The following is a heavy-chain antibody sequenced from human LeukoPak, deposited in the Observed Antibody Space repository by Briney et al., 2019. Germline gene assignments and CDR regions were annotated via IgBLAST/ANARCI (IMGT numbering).Heavy chain of an antibody. J-gene: IGHJ5*02. CDR3: ARGGRVKRNWFDP. V-gene: IGHV4-59*12. CDR1: GGSFSGYY. CDR2: IYYSGST. Sequence: SETLSLTCAVYGGSFSGYYWSWIRQPPGKGLEWIGYIYYSGSTNYNPSLKSRVTISVDTSKNQFSLKLSSVTAADTAVYYCARGGRVKRNWFDPWGQGTLVTVSS. D-gene: IGHD3-16*01.